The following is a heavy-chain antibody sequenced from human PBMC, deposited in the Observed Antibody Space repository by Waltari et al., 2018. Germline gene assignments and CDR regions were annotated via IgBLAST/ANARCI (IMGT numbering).Heavy chain of an antibody. V-gene: IGHV4-4*07. J-gene: IGHJ6*02. D-gene: IGHD3-22*01. CDR1: GGPISRYY. Sequence: QVQLQESGPGLVKPSETLSLTCTVPGGPISRYYWRLVRQPAGTGLEWIGRIYTSGSTNYNPSLKGRVTMSVDTSKNQFSLKLSSVTAADTAVYYCAREGVVVVITPYYYYYGMDVWGQGTTVTVSS. CDR2: IYTSGST. CDR3: AREGVVVVITPYYYYYGMDV.